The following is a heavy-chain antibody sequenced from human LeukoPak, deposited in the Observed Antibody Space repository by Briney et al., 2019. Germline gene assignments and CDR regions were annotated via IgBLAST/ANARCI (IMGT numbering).Heavy chain of an antibody. CDR1: GCTFSSYA. J-gene: IGHJ4*02. D-gene: IGHD3-10*01. CDR3: IANGGFDY. V-gene: IGHV3-23*01. CDR2: ISGSGRST. Sequence: GGSLRLSCAASGCTFSSYAMRWVRQAPGKGLQWVSSISGSGRSTYYADSVKGRFTISSDCSNNTLFLQMNRLRVDDTAVYYCIANGGFDYWGEGTLVIVSS.